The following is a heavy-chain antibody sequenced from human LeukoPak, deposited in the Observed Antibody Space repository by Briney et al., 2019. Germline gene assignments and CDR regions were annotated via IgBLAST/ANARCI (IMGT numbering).Heavy chain of an antibody. CDR2: INPNSGGT. CDR1: GYTFTGYY. D-gene: IGHD3-3*01. V-gene: IGHV1-2*02. CDR3: AREPRITIFGVVIIFAFDI. J-gene: IGHJ3*02. Sequence: ASVKVSCKASGYTFTGYYMHWVRQAPGLGLEWMGWINPNSGGTNYAQKFQGRVTMTRDTSISTAYMELSRLRSDDTAVYYCAREPRITIFGVVIIFAFDIWGQGTMVTVSS.